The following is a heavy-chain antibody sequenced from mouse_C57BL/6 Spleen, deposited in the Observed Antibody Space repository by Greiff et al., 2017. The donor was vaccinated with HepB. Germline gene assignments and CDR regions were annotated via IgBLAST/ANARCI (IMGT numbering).Heavy chain of an antibody. D-gene: IGHD2-1*01. CDR1: GYTFTDYE. Sequence: QVHVKQSGAELVRPGASVTLSCKASGYTFTDYEMHWVKQTPVHGLEWIGAIDPETGGTAYNQKFKGKAILTADKSSSTAYMELRSLTSEDSAVYYCTRGTVYGIPRYWYFDVWGTGTTVTVSS. J-gene: IGHJ1*03. CDR3: TRGTVYGIPRYWYFDV. V-gene: IGHV1-15*01. CDR2: IDPETGGT.